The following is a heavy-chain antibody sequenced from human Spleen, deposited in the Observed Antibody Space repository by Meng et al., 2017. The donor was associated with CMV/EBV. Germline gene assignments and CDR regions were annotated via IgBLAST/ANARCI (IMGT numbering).Heavy chain of an antibody. D-gene: IGHD1-1*01. J-gene: IGHJ4*02. CDR3: ARRHLGNEDYFDY. CDR2: INHSGIT. CDR1: GETFRTYY. Sequence: SETLSLTCRVYGETFRTYYWSWIRQPPGKGPQWIGEINHSGITIYTPSLKSRVSISADTSKSQFSLKLTSVIAADTAMYYCARRHLGNEDYFDYWGQGTLVTVSS. V-gene: IGHV4-34*01.